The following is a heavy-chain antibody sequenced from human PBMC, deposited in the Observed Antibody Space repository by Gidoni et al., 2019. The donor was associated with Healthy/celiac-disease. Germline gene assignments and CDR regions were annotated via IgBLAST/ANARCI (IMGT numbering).Heavy chain of an antibody. CDR2: ISYDGSNK. Sequence: QVQLVESGGGVVPPGRSLRLSCAASGFTFSSYGMHWVRQAPGKGLEWVAVISYDGSNKYYADSVKGRFTISRDNSKNTLYLQMNSLRAEDTAVYYCAKSDYDFWSGGSWFDPWGQGTLVTVSS. CDR1: GFTFSSYG. J-gene: IGHJ5*02. V-gene: IGHV3-30*18. D-gene: IGHD3-3*01. CDR3: AKSDYDFWSGGSWFDP.